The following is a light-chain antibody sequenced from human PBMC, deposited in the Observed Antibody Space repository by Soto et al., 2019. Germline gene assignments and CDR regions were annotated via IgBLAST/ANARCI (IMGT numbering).Light chain of an antibody. CDR2: AES. CDR1: QGISSY. CDR3: QKYYSAPET. J-gene: IGKJ1*01. V-gene: IGKV1-27*01. Sequence: DIQMTQSPSSLSASVGDRVTITCRASQGISSYLAWYQQKPGKVPKVLIYAESTLQSGVPSRFSGSGSGTEFTLTISSLQPDDVATYYCQKYYSAPETFGQGTKV.